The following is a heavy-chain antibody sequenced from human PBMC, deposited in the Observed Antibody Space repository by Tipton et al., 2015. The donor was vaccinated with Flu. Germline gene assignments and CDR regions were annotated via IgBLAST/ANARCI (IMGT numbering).Heavy chain of an antibody. CDR2: IYYSGST. D-gene: IGHD3-10*01. CDR1: GGSISSYY. CDR3: ARGSGRRAYAFDI. V-gene: IGHV4-59*01. J-gene: IGHJ3*02. Sequence: TLSLTCTVSGGSISSYYWSWIRQPPGKGLEWIGYIYYSGSTNYNPSLKSRVTISVDTSKNQFSLKLSSVTAADTAVYYCARGSGRRAYAFDIWGQGTMVTVSS.